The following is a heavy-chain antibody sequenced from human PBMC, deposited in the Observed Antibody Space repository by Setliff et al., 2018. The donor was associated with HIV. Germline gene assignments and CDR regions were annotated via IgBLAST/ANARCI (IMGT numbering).Heavy chain of an antibody. J-gene: IGHJ3*01. CDR2: IYTDDSNT. CDR3: AKPTSGIYPRSFDL. Sequence: PGGSLRLSCAASGFTFSSFAMTWVRQAPGKGLEWVSIIYTDDSNTYYAESVKGRFTISRDNSKNTLYLQMNSLRAEDTAVYHCAKPTSGIYPRSFDLWGLGTMVTVSS. CDR1: GFTFSSFA. V-gene: IGHV3-23*03. D-gene: IGHD1-26*01.